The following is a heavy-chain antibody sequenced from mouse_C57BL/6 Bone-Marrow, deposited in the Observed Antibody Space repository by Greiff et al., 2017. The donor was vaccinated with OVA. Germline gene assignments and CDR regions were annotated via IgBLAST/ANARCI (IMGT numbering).Heavy chain of an antibody. V-gene: IGHV5-2*01. CDR3: ARPPITTVVALDY. CDR2: INSDGGST. Sequence: EVKVVESGGGLVQPGESLKLSCESNEYEFPSHDMSWVRKTPEKRLELVAAINSDGGSTYYPDTMERRFIISRDNTKKTLYLQMSSLRSEDTALYYCARPPITTVVALDYWGQGTTLTVSS. J-gene: IGHJ2*01. D-gene: IGHD1-1*01. CDR1: EYEFPSHD.